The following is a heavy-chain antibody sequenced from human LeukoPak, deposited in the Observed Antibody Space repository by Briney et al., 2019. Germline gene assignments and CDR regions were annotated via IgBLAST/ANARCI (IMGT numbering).Heavy chain of an antibody. CDR1: GFTFSSYG. CDR2: IWYDGSNK. V-gene: IGHV3-33*01. CDR3: ARGSSSSWSQFDY. D-gene: IGHD6-13*01. Sequence: GGSLRLSCAASGFTFSSYGMHWVRQAPGKGLEWVAVIWYDGSNKYYADSVKGRFTISKDNSKNTLYLQMNSLRAEDTAVYYCARGSSSSWSQFDYWGQGTLVTVSS. J-gene: IGHJ4*02.